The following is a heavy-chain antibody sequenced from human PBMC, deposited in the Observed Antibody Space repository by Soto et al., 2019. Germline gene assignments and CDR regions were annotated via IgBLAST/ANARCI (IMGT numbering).Heavy chain of an antibody. CDR2: ISAYNGNT. J-gene: IGHJ6*02. CDR3: ARERTKAAAGNSMDV. V-gene: IGHV1-18*01. Sequence: QVQLVQSGAEVKKPGASVKVSCKASGYTFTSYGISWVRQAPGQGLEWMGWISAYNGNTNYAQKLQGRITMTTDTSTGTAYMELRSLRCDDTAVYYCARERTKAAAGNSMDVWGQGSTVTVSS. D-gene: IGHD6-13*01. CDR1: GYTFTSYG.